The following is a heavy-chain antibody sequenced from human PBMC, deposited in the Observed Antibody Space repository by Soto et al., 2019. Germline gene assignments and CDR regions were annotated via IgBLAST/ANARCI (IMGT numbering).Heavy chain of an antibody. CDR3: ARHITIFGVVASMDV. J-gene: IGHJ6*02. CDR2: IYPGDSDT. V-gene: IGHV5-51*01. CDR1: GYSFTSYW. D-gene: IGHD3-3*01. Sequence: GESLKISCKGSGYSFTSYWIGWVRQMPGKGLEWMGIIYPGDSDTRYSPSFQGQVTISADKSISTAYLQWSSLQASDTAMYYCARHITIFGVVASMDVWGQGTTLTVSS.